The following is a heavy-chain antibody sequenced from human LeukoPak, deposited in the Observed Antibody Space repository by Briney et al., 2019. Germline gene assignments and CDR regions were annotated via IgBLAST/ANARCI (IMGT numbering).Heavy chain of an antibody. CDR2: ISSSSSYI. D-gene: IGHD1-26*01. CDR1: GFTFSSYS. CDR3: ARKGRLYYYGMDV. V-gene: IGHV3-21*01. Sequence: GGSLRLPCAASGFTFSSYSMNWVRQAPGKGLEWVSSISSSSSYIYYADSVKGRFTISRDNAKNSLYLQMNSLRAEDTAVYYCARKGRLYYYGMDVWGQGTTVTVSS. J-gene: IGHJ6*02.